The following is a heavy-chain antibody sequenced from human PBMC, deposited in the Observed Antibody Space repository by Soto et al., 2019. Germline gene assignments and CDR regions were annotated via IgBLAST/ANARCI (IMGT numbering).Heavy chain of an antibody. Sequence: QVQLQESGPGLVKPSQTLSLTCTVSGGSISSGGYYWSWIRQHPGKGLEWLGYIYYSGSTYYNPCPNSHFPPPSDPSTHHYSLKLSSVTAADTAVYYCARDTAMVYVGYYGMDVWGQGTTVTVSS. CDR2: IYYSGST. V-gene: IGHV4-31*01. CDR3: ARDTAMVYVGYYGMDV. CDR1: GGSISSGGYY. D-gene: IGHD5-18*01. J-gene: IGHJ6*02.